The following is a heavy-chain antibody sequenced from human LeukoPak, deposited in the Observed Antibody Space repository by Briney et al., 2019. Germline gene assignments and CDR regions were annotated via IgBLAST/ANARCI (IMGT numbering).Heavy chain of an antibody. CDR2: ISYDGSNQ. J-gene: IGHJ4*01. D-gene: IGHD3-22*01. CDR1: AFTFSSYG. CDR3: AKDRLGALYYYDSSGYYRFDY. Sequence: PGGSLRLSCAASAFTFSSYGMHWVRQAPGKGLEWVAVISYDGSNQYYADTVKGRFTISRDNSKNTLYLQMNSLRAEDTAVYYCAKDRLGALYYYDSSGYYRFDYWGQGTLVTVSS. V-gene: IGHV3-30*18.